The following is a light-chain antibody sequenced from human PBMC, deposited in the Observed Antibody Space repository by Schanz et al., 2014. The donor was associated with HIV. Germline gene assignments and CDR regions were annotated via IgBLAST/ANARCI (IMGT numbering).Light chain of an antibody. CDR1: SGSVSTSYS. V-gene: IGLV8-61*01. CDR3: VLYMGSGISV. CDR2: STN. Sequence: QAVVTQAPSFSVSPGGTVTLTCGLSSGSVSTSYSPSWYQQTPGQAPRTLIYSTNTRSSGVPDRFSGSILGNKAALTITGAQADDESDYYCVLYMGSGISVFGTGTKLTVL. J-gene: IGLJ1*01.